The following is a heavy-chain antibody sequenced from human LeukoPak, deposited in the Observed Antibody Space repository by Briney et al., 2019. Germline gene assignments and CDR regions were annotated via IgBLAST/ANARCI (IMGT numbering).Heavy chain of an antibody. CDR2: ISAYNGNT. J-gene: IGHJ4*02. V-gene: IGHV1-18*01. CDR3: ARDRMTIFGVADY. Sequence: ASVKVSCKASGYTFTSYGISWVRQAPGQGLEWMGWISAYNGNTNYAQKLQGRVTMTTDTSTSTAYTELRSLRSDDTAVYYCARDRMTIFGVADYWGQGTLVTVSS. CDR1: GYTFTSYG. D-gene: IGHD3-3*01.